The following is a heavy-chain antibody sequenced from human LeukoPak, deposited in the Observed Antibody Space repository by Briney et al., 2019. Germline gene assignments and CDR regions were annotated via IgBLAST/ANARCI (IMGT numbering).Heavy chain of an antibody. V-gene: IGHV3-30*18. J-gene: IGHJ4*02. CDR2: TSHDGSHK. CDR3: AKGIGSESDF. D-gene: IGHD2-21*01. CDR1: GFTFSHYG. Sequence: GGSLRLSCAGSGFTFSHYGMHWVRQAPGQGLEWVAVTSHDGSHKNYADSVKGRFSISRDNSKDTLYLQLNSLRAEDTAVYYCAKGIGSESDFWGQGTLVTVSS.